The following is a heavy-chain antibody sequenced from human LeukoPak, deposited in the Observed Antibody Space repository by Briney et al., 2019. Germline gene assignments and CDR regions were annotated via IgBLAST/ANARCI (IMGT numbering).Heavy chain of an antibody. Sequence: SETLSLTCTVSGGSISSSSYYWGWIRQPPGKGLEWIGSIYYSGGTYYNPSLKSRVTISVDTFKNQFSLKVSSVTAADTAVYYCARRIAADVYYFDYWGQGTLVTVSS. D-gene: IGHD6-13*01. CDR1: GGSISSSSYY. CDR3: ARRIAADVYYFDY. CDR2: IYYSGGT. V-gene: IGHV4-39*01. J-gene: IGHJ4*02.